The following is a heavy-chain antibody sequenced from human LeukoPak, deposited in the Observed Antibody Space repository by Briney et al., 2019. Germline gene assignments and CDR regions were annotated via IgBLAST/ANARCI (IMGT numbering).Heavy chain of an antibody. Sequence: PVKVSCKASGGTFSSYAISWVRQAPGQGLEWMGGIIPIFGTANYAQKFQGRVTITADESTSTAYMELSSLRSEDTAVYYCATQPQYCSSTSCYSDYWGQGTLVTVSS. D-gene: IGHD2-2*01. J-gene: IGHJ4*02. CDR1: GGTFSSYA. CDR3: ATQPQYCSSTSCYSDY. V-gene: IGHV1-69*13. CDR2: IIPIFGTA.